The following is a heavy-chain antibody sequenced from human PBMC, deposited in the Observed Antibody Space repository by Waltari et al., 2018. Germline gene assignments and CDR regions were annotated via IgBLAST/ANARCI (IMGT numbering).Heavy chain of an antibody. Sequence: QVQLVQSGAEVKKPGSSVKVSCKASGDSFNNFDISWVRQAPGQGLEWMGGHTPNLGTPKNAQKFQGRVTLTADRSTTTAYMELSSLTSEDTAVYFCATFVGQQLWSDRYFNLWGRGTLVTVSS. V-gene: IGHV1-69*06. J-gene: IGHJ2*01. CDR3: ATFVGQQLWSDRYFNL. D-gene: IGHD6-13*01. CDR2: HTPNLGTP. CDR1: GDSFNNFD.